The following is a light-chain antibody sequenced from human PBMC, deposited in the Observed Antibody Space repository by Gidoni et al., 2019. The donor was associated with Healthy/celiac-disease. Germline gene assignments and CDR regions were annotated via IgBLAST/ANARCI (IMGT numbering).Light chain of an antibody. CDR2: EDS. J-gene: IGLJ1*01. V-gene: IGLV3-10*01. CDR1: ALPKKY. CDR3: YSTDSSGNHRGV. Sequence: SYELPQPPSVSVSPGQTARITCSGDALPKKYAYWYQQKSGQAPVLVIYEDSKRPSGIPERFSGSSSGTMATLTFSGAQVEDEADYYCYSTDSSGNHRGVFGTGTKVTVL.